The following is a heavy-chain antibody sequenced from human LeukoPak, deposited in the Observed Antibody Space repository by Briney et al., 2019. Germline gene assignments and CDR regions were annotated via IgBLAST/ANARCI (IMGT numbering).Heavy chain of an antibody. Sequence: ASVKVSCKASGYTFTSYGISWVRQAPGQGLEWMGWISAYNGNTNYAQKLQGRVTMTTDTSTSTAYMELRSLRSDDTAVYYCARDLINPEQWLVQEALFDYWGQGTLVTVSS. CDR1: GYTFTSYG. CDR2: ISAYNGNT. J-gene: IGHJ4*02. V-gene: IGHV1-18*01. D-gene: IGHD6-19*01. CDR3: ARDLINPEQWLVQEALFDY.